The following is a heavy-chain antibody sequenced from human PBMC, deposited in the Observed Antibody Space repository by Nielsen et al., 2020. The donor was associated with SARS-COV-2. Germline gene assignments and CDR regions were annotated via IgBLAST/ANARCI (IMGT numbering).Heavy chain of an antibody. J-gene: IGHJ6*02. V-gene: IGHV4-4*02. CDR3: ASTPSSLGQQLDGFYGMDV. CDR1: GGSISSSNW. D-gene: IGHD6-13*01. Sequence: GSLRLSCAASGGSISSSNWWSWVRQPPGKGLEWIGEIYHSGSTNYNPSLKSRVTISVDKSKNQFSLKLISVTAADTAVYYCASTPSSLGQQLDGFYGMDVWGQGTTVTVSS. CDR2: IYHSGST.